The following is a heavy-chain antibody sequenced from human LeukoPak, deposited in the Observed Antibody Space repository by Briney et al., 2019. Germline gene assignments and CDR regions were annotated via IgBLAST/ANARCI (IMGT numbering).Heavy chain of an antibody. Sequence: GGSLRLSCAASGFTLSSYWMSWVRQAPGKGLEWVANIKQDGSEKYYVDSVKGRFTISRDNAKNSLYLQMNSLRAEDTAVYYCARDPIGYCSSTSCSPRWGQGTLVTVSS. CDR2: IKQDGSEK. J-gene: IGHJ4*02. CDR1: GFTLSSYW. CDR3: ARDPIGYCSSTSCSPR. V-gene: IGHV3-7*01. D-gene: IGHD2-2*01.